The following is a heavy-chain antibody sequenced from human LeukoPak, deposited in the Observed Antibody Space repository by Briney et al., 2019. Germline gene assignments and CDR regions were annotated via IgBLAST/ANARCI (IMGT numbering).Heavy chain of an antibody. D-gene: IGHD7-27*01. V-gene: IGHV4-38-2*02. Sequence: SETLSLTCTVSGYSISSGYYWGWIRQPPGKGLEWIGSIYHSGSTYYNPSLKSRVTISVDRSKNQFSLRLSSVTAADTAVYYCARVTWDYYGMDVWGQGTTVTVSS. CDR1: GYSISSGYY. CDR2: IYHSGST. CDR3: ARVTWDYYGMDV. J-gene: IGHJ6*02.